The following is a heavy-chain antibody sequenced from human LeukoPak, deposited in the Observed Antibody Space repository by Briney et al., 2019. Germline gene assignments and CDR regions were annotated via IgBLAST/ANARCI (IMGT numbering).Heavy chain of an antibody. CDR3: AIAYSSLGYFDY. J-gene: IGHJ4*02. CDR2: ISGSGGST. D-gene: IGHD6-13*01. CDR1: GFTLSSYA. Sequence: GGSLRLSCAASGFTLSSYAMSWVRQAPGKGLEWVSAISGSGGSTYYADSVKGRFTISRDNSKNTLYLQMNSLRAKDTAVYYCAIAYSSLGYFDYWGQGTLVTVSS. V-gene: IGHV3-23*01.